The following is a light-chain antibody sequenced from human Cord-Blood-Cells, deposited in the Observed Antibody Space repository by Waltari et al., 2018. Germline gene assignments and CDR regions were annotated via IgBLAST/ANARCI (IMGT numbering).Light chain of an antibody. CDR2: RNN. Sequence: QSVLTQPPSASGTPGQRVTISCSGSSSNIGSNYVYWYQQLPGTATKRLIYRNNQRPSGVPDRFSGSKSGTSASLAISGLRSEDEADYYCAAWDDSLSGYVFGTGTKVTVL. J-gene: IGLJ1*01. V-gene: IGLV1-47*01. CDR1: SSNIGSNY. CDR3: AAWDDSLSGYV.